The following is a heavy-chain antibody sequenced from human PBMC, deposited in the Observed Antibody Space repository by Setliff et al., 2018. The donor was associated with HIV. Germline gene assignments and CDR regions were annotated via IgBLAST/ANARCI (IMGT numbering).Heavy chain of an antibody. CDR3: ARVDNSNYYENNFDS. CDR2: MSYSGYI. Sequence: PSETLSLTCIVSGGSISSSSYYWSWIRQPPGKGLEWIGHMSYSGYIYYNPSLKSRVKISLDTSKKQFSLKLSSVTAADTAVYYCARVDNSNYYENNFDSWGQGTLVTVSS. V-gene: IGHV4-30-4*01. CDR1: GGSISSSSYY. D-gene: IGHD3-3*01. J-gene: IGHJ4*02.